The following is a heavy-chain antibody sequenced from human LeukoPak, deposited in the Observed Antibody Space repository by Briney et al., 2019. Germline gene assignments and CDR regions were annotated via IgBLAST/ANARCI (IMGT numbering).Heavy chain of an antibody. D-gene: IGHD3-22*01. Sequence: GSLRLSCTASGFPFSSYWMTWVRQAPGKGLEWIGYIYYSGSTNYNPSLKSRVTISVDASKNQFSLKLSSVTAADTAVYYCARPSNGVVVNWGQGTLVTVSS. J-gene: IGHJ4*02. CDR2: IYYSGST. CDR3: ARPSNGVVVN. V-gene: IGHV4-59*08. CDR1: GFPFSSYW.